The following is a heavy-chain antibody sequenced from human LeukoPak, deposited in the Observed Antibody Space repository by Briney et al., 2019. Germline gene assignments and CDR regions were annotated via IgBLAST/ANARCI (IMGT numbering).Heavy chain of an antibody. CDR1: GFTFSSYG. CDR3: AKDHVRTGIYSYSSSWQRSGGFDY. D-gene: IGHD6-13*01. CDR2: ISYDGSNK. V-gene: IGHV3-30*18. Sequence: GRSLRLSCAASGFTFSSYGMHWVRQAPGKGLEWVAVISYDGSNKYYADSVKGRFTISRDNSKNTLYLQMNSLRAEDTAVYYCAKDHVRTGIYSYSSSWQRSGGFDYWGQGTLVTVSS. J-gene: IGHJ4*02.